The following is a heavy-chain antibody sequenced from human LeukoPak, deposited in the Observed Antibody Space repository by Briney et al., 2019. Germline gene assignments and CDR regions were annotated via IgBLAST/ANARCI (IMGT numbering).Heavy chain of an antibody. J-gene: IGHJ6*02. CDR3: ARDLSYFSFDD. CDR2: ISPDGSKK. Sequence: GGSLRLSCAASGFTFSSYGMQWVRQAPGKGLEWVAGISPDGSKKYYVDAVKGRFTISRDNSKNTLYLQMNSLRVEDTAMYYCARDLSYFSFDDWGQGTTVTVSS. CDR1: GFTFSSYG. V-gene: IGHV3-33*08. D-gene: IGHD2-21*01.